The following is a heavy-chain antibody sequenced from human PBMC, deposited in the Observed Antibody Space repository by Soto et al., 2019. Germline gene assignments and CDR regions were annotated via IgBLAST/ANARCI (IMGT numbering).Heavy chain of an antibody. V-gene: IGHV3-21*01. Sequence: GGSLRLSCAASGFTFTRYSMNWVRQAPGKGLEWVSSISSSSSYIYYADSVKGRFTIFRDNAKNSLYLQMNSLRAEDTAVYYCARDWIAVGAFDIWGQGTMVTVSS. CDR1: GFTFTRYS. D-gene: IGHD6-19*01. CDR3: ARDWIAVGAFDI. CDR2: ISSSSSYI. J-gene: IGHJ3*02.